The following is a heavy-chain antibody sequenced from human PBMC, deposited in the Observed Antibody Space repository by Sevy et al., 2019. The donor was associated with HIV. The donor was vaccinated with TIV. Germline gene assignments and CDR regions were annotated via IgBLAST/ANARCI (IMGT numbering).Heavy chain of an antibody. CDR3: ARGPIFTPVVVGPPPAVYYFDY. CDR1: GFTFSTYW. V-gene: IGHV3-7*03. J-gene: IGHJ4*02. CDR2: IKQDGSEK. D-gene: IGHD2-2*01. Sequence: GGSLRLSCAASGFTFSTYWMSWVRQAPGKGLEWVANIKQDGSEKYYVDSVKGRFTISRDNAKNSLYVQMNSLRAEDNVLYYCARGPIFTPVVVGPPPAVYYFDYWGPGTLVTGSS.